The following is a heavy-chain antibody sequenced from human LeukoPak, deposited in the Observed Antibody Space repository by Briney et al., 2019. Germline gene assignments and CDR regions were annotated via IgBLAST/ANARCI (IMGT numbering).Heavy chain of an antibody. V-gene: IGHV4-59*08. CDR3: ARQYSGYDSGGPYFDY. CDR1: GGSISSYY. Sequence: PSETLSLTCTVSGGSISSYYWSWIRQPPGKGLEWIGYIYYSGSTNYNPSLKSRVTISVDTSKNQFSLKLSSVTAADTAVYYCARQYSGYDSGGPYFDYWGQGTLVTASS. J-gene: IGHJ4*02. D-gene: IGHD5-12*01. CDR2: IYYSGST.